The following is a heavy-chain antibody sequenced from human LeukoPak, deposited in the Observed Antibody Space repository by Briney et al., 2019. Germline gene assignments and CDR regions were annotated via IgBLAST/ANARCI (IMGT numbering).Heavy chain of an antibody. CDR3: ARDGDSSGWTRSDY. CDR2: IYYSGST. CDR1: GGSISSYY. D-gene: IGHD6-19*01. V-gene: IGHV4-59*12. J-gene: IGHJ4*02. Sequence: SETLSLTCTVSGGSISSYYWSWIRQPPGKGLEWIGYIYYSGSTNYNPSLKSRVTISVDTSKNQFSLKLSSVTAADTAVYYCARDGDSSGWTRSDYWGQGTLVTVSS.